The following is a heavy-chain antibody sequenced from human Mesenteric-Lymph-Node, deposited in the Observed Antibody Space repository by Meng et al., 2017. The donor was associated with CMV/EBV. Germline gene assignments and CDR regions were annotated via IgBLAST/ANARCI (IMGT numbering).Heavy chain of an antibody. D-gene: IGHD2-2*01. V-gene: IGHV3-69-1*01. CDR2: ISSSSTI. Sequence: GGSLRLSCAASGFTFSSYEMNWVRQAPGKGLEWVSSISSSSTIYYADSLKGRFTISRDDSKNSLYLQMNSLRTEDTALYYCGKDYCSSSNCPRRAFDIWGQGTMVTVSS. CDR1: GFTFSSYE. CDR3: GKDYCSSSNCPRRAFDI. J-gene: IGHJ3*02.